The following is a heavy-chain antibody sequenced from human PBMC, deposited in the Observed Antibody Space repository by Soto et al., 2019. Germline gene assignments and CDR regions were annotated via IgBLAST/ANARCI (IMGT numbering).Heavy chain of an antibody. J-gene: IGHJ4*02. CDR2: IYYSGST. CDR1: GGSISSSSYY. D-gene: IGHD5-12*01. CDR3: ARQNIVARASYFDY. Sequence: SETLSLTCTVSGGSISSSSYYWGWIRQPPGKGLEWIGSIYYSGSTYYNPSLKSRVTISVDTSKNQFSLKLSSVTAADTAVYYCARQNIVARASYFDYWGQGTLVTVSS. V-gene: IGHV4-39*01.